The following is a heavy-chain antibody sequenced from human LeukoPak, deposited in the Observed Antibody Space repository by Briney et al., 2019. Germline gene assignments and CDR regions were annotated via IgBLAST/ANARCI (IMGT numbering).Heavy chain of an antibody. CDR3: ARADFWSGYRPNWFDP. D-gene: IGHD3-3*01. Sequence: SQTLSLTCTVSGGSISSYYWSWIRQPPGKGLEWIGYIYYSGSTNYNPSLKSRVTISVDTSKNQFSLKLSSVTAADTAVYYCARADFWSGYRPNWFDPWGQGTLVTVSS. CDR2: IYYSGST. V-gene: IGHV4-59*01. CDR1: GGSISSYY. J-gene: IGHJ5*02.